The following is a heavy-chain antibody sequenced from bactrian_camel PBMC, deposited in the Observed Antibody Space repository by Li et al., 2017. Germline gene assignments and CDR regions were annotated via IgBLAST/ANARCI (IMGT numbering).Heavy chain of an antibody. V-gene: IGHV3S53*01. CDR1: GDTSSNHC. J-gene: IGHJ4*01. D-gene: IGHD1*01. Sequence: HVQLVESGGGSVQPGGSLTLSCSASGDTSSNHCMAWFRQSPGEEREGLAAINTDGRTDYAEAVKGRFTISQDNAKSTLYLQMNNLKPEDTAMYYCAARELAYGITWRSPRGYGYWGQGTQVTVS. CDR2: INTDGRT. CDR3: AARELAYGITWRSPRGYGY.